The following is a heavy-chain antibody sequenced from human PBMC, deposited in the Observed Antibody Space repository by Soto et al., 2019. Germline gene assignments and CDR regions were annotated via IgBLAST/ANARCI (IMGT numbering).Heavy chain of an antibody. CDR2: IYTSGST. D-gene: IGHD6-13*01. V-gene: IGHV4-4*07. J-gene: IGHJ4*02. Sequence: PSETLSLTCTVPGGSISSYYWSWIRQPAGKGLEWIGRIYTSGSTNYNPSLKSRVTMSVDTSKNQFSLKLSSVTAADTAVYYCAREGARIAAAGIPDYWGQGTLVTVSS. CDR1: GGSISSYY. CDR3: AREGARIAAAGIPDY.